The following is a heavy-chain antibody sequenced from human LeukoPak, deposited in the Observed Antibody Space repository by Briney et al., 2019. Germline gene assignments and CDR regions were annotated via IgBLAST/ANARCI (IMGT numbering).Heavy chain of an antibody. CDR1: GYTLTELS. Sequence: ASVKVSCKVSGYTLTELSMHWARQAPGKGLEWMGGFDPEDGETIYAQKFQSRVTMTEETSTDTAYMELSSLRSEDTDVYYCATTSGSYRNHIDYWGQGTLVTVSS. D-gene: IGHD1-26*01. CDR2: FDPEDGET. CDR3: ATTSGSYRNHIDY. J-gene: IGHJ4*02. V-gene: IGHV1-24*01.